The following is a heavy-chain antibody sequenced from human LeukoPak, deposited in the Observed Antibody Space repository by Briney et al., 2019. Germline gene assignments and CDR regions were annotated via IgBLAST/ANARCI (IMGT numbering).Heavy chain of an antibody. CDR1: GYTFTGYY. CDR3: ARDPPTVAFYYMDV. J-gene: IGHJ6*03. CDR2: INPNSGGT. Sequence: ASVKVSCKASGYTFTGYYMHWVRQAPGQGLEWMGRINPNSGGTNYAQKFQGRVTMTRDTSISTAYMELSRLRSDDTVVYYCARDPPTVAFYYMDVWGKGTTVTVSS. D-gene: IGHD4-23*01. V-gene: IGHV1-2*05.